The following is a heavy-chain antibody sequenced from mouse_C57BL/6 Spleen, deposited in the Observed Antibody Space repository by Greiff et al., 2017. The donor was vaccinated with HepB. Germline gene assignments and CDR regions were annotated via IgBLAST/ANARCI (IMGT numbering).Heavy chain of an antibody. D-gene: IGHD2-10*01. J-gene: IGHJ2*01. CDR3: ASAYPTGYFDY. CDR1: GYTFTNYW. V-gene: IGHV1-63*01. Sequence: QVQLQQSGAELVRPGTSVKMSCKASGYTFTNYWIGWAKQRPGHGLEWIGDIYPGGGYTNYNEKFKAKATLTADKSSSTAYMQFSSLTSEDSAIYYCASAYPTGYFDYWGQGTTLTVSS. CDR2: IYPGGGYT.